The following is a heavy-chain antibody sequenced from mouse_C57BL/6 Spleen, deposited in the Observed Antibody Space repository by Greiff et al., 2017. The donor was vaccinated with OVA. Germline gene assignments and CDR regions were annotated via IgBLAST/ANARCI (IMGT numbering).Heavy chain of an antibody. CDR3: AREEDGYYGFSYAMDY. D-gene: IGHD2-3*01. J-gene: IGHJ4*01. Sequence: VQLVESGPELVKPGASVKISCKASGYAFSSSWMNWVKQRPGKGLEWIGRIYPGDGDTNYNGKFKGKATLTADKSSSTAYMQLSSLTSEDSAVYFCAREEDGYYGFSYAMDYWGQGTSVTVSS. CDR1: GYAFSSSW. CDR2: IYPGDGDT. V-gene: IGHV1-82*01.